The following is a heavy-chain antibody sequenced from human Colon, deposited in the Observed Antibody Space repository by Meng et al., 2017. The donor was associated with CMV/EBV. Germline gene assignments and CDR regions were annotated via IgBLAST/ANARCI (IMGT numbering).Heavy chain of an antibody. D-gene: IGHD2-21*02. CDR3: ARVICGGDCYLDY. V-gene: IGHV1-69*01. J-gene: IGHJ4*02. CDR1: KGTFTSYP. Sequence: QVQVGEAVAEVKKPVSSVKVSCKASKGTFTSYPSGWVRQGSGQGFEWVGGIITISGTTDYAQKFQGRVTITADESTSTAYMKLSNLRSEDTAIYYCARVICGGDCYLDYWGRGTLVTVSS. CDR2: IITISGTT.